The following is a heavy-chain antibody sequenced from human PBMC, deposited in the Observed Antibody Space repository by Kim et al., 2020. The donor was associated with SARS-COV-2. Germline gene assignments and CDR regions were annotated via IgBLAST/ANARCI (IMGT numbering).Heavy chain of an antibody. CDR3: TKDRGGDNSDDY. J-gene: IGHJ4*02. Sequence: GGSLRLSCAASGFTFSNYAMRWVRQAPGKGLHWVSSILGSGRTTFYADSVRGRFTISRDNSGNTLFLQMNSLRAEDTAVYYCTKDRGGDNSDDYWGQGTLVTVSS. CDR2: ILGSGRTT. D-gene: IGHD1-20*01. CDR1: GFTFSNYA. V-gene: IGHV3-23*01.